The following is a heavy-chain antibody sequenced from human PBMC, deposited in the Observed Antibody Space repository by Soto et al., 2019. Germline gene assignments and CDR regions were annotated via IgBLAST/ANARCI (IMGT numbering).Heavy chain of an antibody. D-gene: IGHD6-13*01. J-gene: IGHJ4*02. CDR3: ARDPPYSSSWYYFDY. CDR2: ISYDGSNK. CDR1: GFTFSSYA. Sequence: GGSLRLSCAASGFTFSSYAMHWVRQAPGKGLEWVAVISYDGSNKYYADSVKGRFTISRDNSKNTLYLQMNSLRAEDTAVYYCARDPPYSSSWYYFDYWGQGTLVTVSS. V-gene: IGHV3-30-3*01.